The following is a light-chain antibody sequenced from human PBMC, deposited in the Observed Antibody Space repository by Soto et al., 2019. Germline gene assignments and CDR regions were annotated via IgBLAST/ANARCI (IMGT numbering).Light chain of an antibody. J-gene: IGKJ4*01. CDR2: VAS. V-gene: IGKV1-33*01. CDR3: QQYYDLPPLT. Sequence: DVQLTQSPSSLSASVGDRVTITCQASQDITTYLHWYQQKPGKAPKLLISVASSLAPGVPSRFSGSGSGTDFSFTISSLQPEDSGIYYCQQYYDLPPLTFGGGSTVE. CDR1: QDITTY.